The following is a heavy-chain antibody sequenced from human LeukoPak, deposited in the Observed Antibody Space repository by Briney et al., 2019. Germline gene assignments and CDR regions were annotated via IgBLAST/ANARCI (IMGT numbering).Heavy chain of an antibody. CDR1: GFTFRSYA. D-gene: IGHD6-13*01. CDR2: ISGSGSST. J-gene: IGHJ4*02. V-gene: IGHV3-23*01. CDR3: AKGSVPIISSSYFDY. Sequence: GGSLRLSCAASGFTFRSYAMNWVRQAPGKGLGWVSVISGSGSSTYYADSVKCRFTISRDNSKNTLYLQMNSLRAEDTAVYYCAKGSVPIISSSYFDYWGQGTLVTVSS.